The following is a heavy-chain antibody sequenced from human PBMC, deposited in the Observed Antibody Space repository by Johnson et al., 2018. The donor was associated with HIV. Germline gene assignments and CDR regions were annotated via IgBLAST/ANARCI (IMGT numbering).Heavy chain of an antibody. CDR3: ARERGRIAADAFDI. D-gene: IGHD6-13*01. V-gene: IGHV3-66*01. Sequence: VQLVESGGGLVQPGGSLRLSCAASGFTVSTNYMTWVRQAPGKGLECVSLIYSDGNTYYADSVKGRFTISRDNSKNTLYLQMNSLRAEDTAVYYCARERGRIAADAFDIWGQGTMVTVSS. CDR2: IYSDGNT. CDR1: GFTVSTNY. J-gene: IGHJ3*02.